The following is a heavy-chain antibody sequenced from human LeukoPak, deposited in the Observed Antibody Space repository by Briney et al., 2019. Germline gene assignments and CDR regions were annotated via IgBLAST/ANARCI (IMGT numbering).Heavy chain of an antibody. D-gene: IGHD6-19*01. V-gene: IGHV3-23*01. CDR3: AKDQEVVAGTLGFDY. CDR1: GLTFSSHA. Sequence: GGSLRLSCGASGLTFSSHAMSWVRQAPGKGLEWVSAISGSGGYTYYADSVKGRFTISRDNSKNTLYLQMNSLRAEDTAVYYCAKDQEVVAGTLGFDYWGQGTLVTVSS. J-gene: IGHJ4*02. CDR2: ISGSGGYT.